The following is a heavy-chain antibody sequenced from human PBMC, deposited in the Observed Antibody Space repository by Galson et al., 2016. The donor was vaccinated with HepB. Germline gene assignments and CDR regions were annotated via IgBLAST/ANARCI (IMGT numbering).Heavy chain of an antibody. CDR3: TRVHREGIAAAGLQI. D-gene: IGHD6-13*01. CDR2: INTDGSST. CDR1: GFTVSGSY. V-gene: IGHV3-74*01. Sequence: SLRLSCAVSGFTVSGSYMSWVRQAPGKGLVWVSRINTDGSSTTYADSVKGRCTISRDNAKNTLYLQMNSLRAEDAALYYCTRVHREGIAAAGLQIWGQGTLVTDSS. J-gene: IGHJ4*02.